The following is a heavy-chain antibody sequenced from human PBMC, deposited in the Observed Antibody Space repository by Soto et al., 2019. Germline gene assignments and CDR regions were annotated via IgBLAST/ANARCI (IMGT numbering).Heavy chain of an antibody. V-gene: IGHV3-23*01. Sequence: EGQLLESGGGLVQPGGSLRLSCAASGLRFGSSAMTWVRQAPGKGLEWISSITGDGKATYYADSVKGRFTISRDISTNTVYLQMNSLRAEDTAKYFCAKITRSWGQGTRVTVSS. CDR1: GLRFGSSA. CDR2: ITGDGKAT. D-gene: IGHD3-3*01. CDR3: AKITRS. J-gene: IGHJ5*02.